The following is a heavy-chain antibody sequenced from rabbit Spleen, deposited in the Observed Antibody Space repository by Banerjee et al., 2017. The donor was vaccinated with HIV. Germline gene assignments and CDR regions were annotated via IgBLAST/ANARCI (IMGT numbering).Heavy chain of an antibody. CDR2: IYGGSDTT. CDR1: GVSFSSVYY. D-gene: IGHD1-1*01. J-gene: IGHJ3*01. CDR3: ARSPDSGIPSISMTRLNL. Sequence: QQLVESGGGLVKPGASLTLTCKASGVSFSSVYYMCWVRQAPGKGLEWIGCIYGGSDTTWYASWAKGRFTISTPSSTTVTLQMTSLTAADTATYFCARSPDSGIPSISMTRLNLWGPGTLVTVS. V-gene: IGHV1S40*01.